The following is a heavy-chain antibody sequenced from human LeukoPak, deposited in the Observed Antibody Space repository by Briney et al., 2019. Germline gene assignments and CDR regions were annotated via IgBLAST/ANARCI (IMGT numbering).Heavy chain of an antibody. Sequence: SVKVSCKASGGTFSSYAISWVRQAPGQGLEWMGRIIPILGIANYAQKFQGRVTITADKSTSTAYMELSSLGSEDTAVYYCARGYCSGGSCLPRSYGMDVWGQGTTVTVSS. J-gene: IGHJ6*02. D-gene: IGHD2-15*01. V-gene: IGHV1-69*04. CDR1: GGTFSSYA. CDR3: ARGYCSGGSCLPRSYGMDV. CDR2: IIPILGIA.